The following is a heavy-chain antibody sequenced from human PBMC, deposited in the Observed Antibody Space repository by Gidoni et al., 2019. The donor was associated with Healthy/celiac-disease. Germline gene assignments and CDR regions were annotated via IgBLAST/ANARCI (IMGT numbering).Heavy chain of an antibody. J-gene: IGHJ4*02. CDR3: ARDPSKGLGRPYPHLDY. CDR2: IWYDGSNK. CDR1: GFTFSSYG. V-gene: IGHV3-33*01. Sequence: QVQLVESGGGVVQPGRSLRLSCAASGFTFSSYGMHWVRQAPGKGLEWVAVIWYDGSNKYYADSVKGRFTISRDNSKNTLYLQMNSLRAEDTAVYYCARDPSKGLGRPYPHLDYWGQGTLVSVSS. D-gene: IGHD6-19*01.